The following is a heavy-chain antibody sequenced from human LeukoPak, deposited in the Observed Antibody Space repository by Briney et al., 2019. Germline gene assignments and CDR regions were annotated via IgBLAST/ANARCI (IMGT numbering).Heavy chain of an antibody. V-gene: IGHV1-2*02. CDR2: INPNSGGT. Sequence: ASVKVSCKASGYTVTGYYMHWVRQAPGQGLEWMGWINPNSGGTNYAQKFQGRVTMTRDTSISTAYMELSRLRSDDTAVYYCARASKDIVVVVAAYIDYWGQGTLVTVSS. CDR1: GYTVTGYY. CDR3: ARASKDIVVVVAAYIDY. D-gene: IGHD2-15*01. J-gene: IGHJ4*02.